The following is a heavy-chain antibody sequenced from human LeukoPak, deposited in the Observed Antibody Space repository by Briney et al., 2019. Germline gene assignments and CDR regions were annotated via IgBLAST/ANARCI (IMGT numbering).Heavy chain of an antibody. Sequence: ASMKVSCKASGYTFIGYYMHWVRQAPGQGLEWMGWTNPNSGGTNYAQKFQGWVTMTRDTSISTAYMELSRLRSDDTAVYYCARGGYSGGWSVFDYWGQGTLVTVSS. CDR1: GYTFIGYY. CDR2: TNPNSGGT. D-gene: IGHD6-19*01. CDR3: ARGGYSGGWSVFDY. J-gene: IGHJ4*02. V-gene: IGHV1-2*04.